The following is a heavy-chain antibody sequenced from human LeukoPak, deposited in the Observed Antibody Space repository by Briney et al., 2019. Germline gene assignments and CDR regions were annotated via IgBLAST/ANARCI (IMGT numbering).Heavy chain of an antibody. CDR1: GFTFSSYW. Sequence: GSLRLSCAASGFTFSSYWMHWVRQAPGKGLVWVSRINSDGSSTSYADSVKGRFTISRDNAKNTLYLQMNSLRAEDTAVYYCARDRSGGGKDCSGGSCYSRYYYYMDVWGKGTTVTVSS. CDR2: INSDGSST. J-gene: IGHJ6*03. CDR3: ARDRSGGGKDCSGGSCYSRYYYYMDV. V-gene: IGHV3-74*01. D-gene: IGHD2-15*01.